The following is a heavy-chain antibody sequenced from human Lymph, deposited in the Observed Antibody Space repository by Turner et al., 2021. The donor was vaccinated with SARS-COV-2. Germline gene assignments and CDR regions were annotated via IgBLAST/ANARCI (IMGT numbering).Heavy chain of an antibody. CDR2: ISGSGGST. J-gene: IGHJ4*02. D-gene: IGHD5-12*01. CDR3: AKGVAGGWLQPNSFDY. Sequence: EVQLLGSGGGWVQPEGSLRPSCAPSGFTFSSYGMSWVRQAPGKGLEWVSAISGSGGSTYYADSVKGRFTISRDNSNNTLYLQMNSLRAEDTAVYYCAKGVAGGWLQPNSFDYWGQGTLVTVSS. CDR1: GFTFSSYG. V-gene: IGHV3-23*01.